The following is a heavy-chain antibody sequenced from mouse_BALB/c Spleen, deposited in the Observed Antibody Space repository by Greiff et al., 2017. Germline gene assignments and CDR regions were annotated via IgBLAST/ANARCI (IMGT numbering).Heavy chain of an antibody. V-gene: IGHV1-5*01. D-gene: IGHD2-3*01. CDR2: IYPGNSDT. CDR1: GYSFTSYW. CDR3: TRSNDGYSYSFDY. J-gene: IGHJ2*01. Sequence: DVKLQESGTVLARPGASVKMSCKASGYSFTSYWMHWVKQRPGQGLEWIGAIYPGNSDTSYNQKFKGKAKLTAVTSASTAYMELSSLTNEDSAVYYCTRSNDGYSYSFDYWGQGTTLTVSS.